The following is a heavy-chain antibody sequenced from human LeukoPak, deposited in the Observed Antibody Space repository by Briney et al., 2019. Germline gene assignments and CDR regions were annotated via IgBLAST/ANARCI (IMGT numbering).Heavy chain of an antibody. CDR3: ARSYSNPDYYYYYGMDV. J-gene: IGHJ6*02. V-gene: IGHV1-3*01. D-gene: IGHD4-11*01. Sequence: ASVKVSCKASGYTFTSYAMHWVRQAPGQRLEWVGWINAGNGNTKYSQKFQGRVTITRDTSASTAYMELSSLRSEDTAVYYCARSYSNPDYYYYYGMDVWGQGTTVTVSS. CDR2: INAGNGNT. CDR1: GYTFTSYA.